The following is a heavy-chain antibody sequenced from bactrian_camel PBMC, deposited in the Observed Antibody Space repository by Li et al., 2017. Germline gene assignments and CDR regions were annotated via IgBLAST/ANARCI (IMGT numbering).Heavy chain of an antibody. D-gene: IGHD2*01. CDR3: AAQAPLWCSYTADFDY. CDR1: GYTYSTYC. Sequence: HVQLVESGGGSVQAGGSLRLSCAASGYTYSTYCMAWFRQAPGKEREGVASMHSGFGAIYADAVKGRFTISRDNTKNTLSLQMNSLKPEDTAMYYCAAQAPLWCSYTADFDYWGRGTQVTVS. CDR2: MHSGFGA. J-gene: IGHJ6*01. V-gene: IGHV3S57*01.